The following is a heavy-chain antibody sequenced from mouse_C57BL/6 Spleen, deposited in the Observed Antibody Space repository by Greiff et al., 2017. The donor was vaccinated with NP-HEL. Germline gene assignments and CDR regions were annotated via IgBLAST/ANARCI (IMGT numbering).Heavy chain of an antibody. V-gene: IGHV3-6*01. D-gene: IGHD2-1*01. CDR2: ISYDGSN. CDR3: AKIYYGNSYYFDY. CDR1: GYSITSGYY. Sequence: EVKLMESGPGLVKPSQSLSLTCSVTGYSITSGYYWNWIRQFPGNKLEWMGYISYDGSNNYNPSLKNRISITRDTSKNQFFLKLNSVTTEDTATYYCAKIYYGNSYYFDYWGQGTTLTVSS. J-gene: IGHJ2*01.